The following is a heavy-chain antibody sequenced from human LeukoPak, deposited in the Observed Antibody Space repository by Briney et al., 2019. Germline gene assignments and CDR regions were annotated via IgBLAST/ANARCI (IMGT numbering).Heavy chain of an antibody. CDR1: GFTFGGYA. CDR3: TRLRLEKRDYYGSGSYFDY. CDR2: IRSKAYGGTT. J-gene: IGHJ4*02. D-gene: IGHD3-10*01. V-gene: IGHV3-49*04. Sequence: GGSLRLSCTASGFTFGGYAMSWVRQAPGKGPEWVGFIRSKAYGGTTEYAASVKGRFTISRDDSKSIAYLQMNSLKAEDTAVYYCTRLRLEKRDYYGSGSYFDYWGQGTLVTVSS.